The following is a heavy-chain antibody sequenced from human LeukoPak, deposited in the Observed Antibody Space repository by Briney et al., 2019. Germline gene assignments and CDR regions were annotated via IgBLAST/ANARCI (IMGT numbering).Heavy chain of an antibody. Sequence: QTGGSLRLSCAASGFTFGTYGMHWVRQAPGKGLEWVALISFDGTNEYYAGSVKGRFTISRDISKNTLYLQMNSLRADDTAVYYCAKSYGDSVWTPCHYWGQGTLATVSS. J-gene: IGHJ4*02. CDR2: ISFDGTNE. D-gene: IGHD4-17*01. CDR1: GFTFGTYG. V-gene: IGHV3-30*18. CDR3: AKSYGDSVWTPCHY.